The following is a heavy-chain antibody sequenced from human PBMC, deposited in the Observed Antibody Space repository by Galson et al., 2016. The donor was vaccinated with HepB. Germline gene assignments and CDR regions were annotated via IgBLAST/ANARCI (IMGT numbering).Heavy chain of an antibody. Sequence: SLRLSCAASGFTFSNYWMHWVRQGPGKGLVWVSRIKSDGSYTNYADSVKGRFTISRDSAKNTLYLQMNSLRVEDTAVYYCARDDDYVWGTYRYTRTVPQYYFDYWGQGTLVTVSS. CDR3: ARDDDYVWGTYRYTRTVPQYYFDY. CDR1: GFTFSNYW. J-gene: IGHJ4*02. D-gene: IGHD3-16*02. V-gene: IGHV3-74*01. CDR2: IKSDGSYT.